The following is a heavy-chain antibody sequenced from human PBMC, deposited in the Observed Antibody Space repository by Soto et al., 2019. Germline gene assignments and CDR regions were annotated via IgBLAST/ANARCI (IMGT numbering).Heavy chain of an antibody. CDR2: ISYDGSNK. V-gene: IGHV3-30*18. CDR1: GFTFSSYG. CDR3: AKGGRYSSRGYLASKENIFDY. J-gene: IGHJ4*02. Sequence: QVQLVESGGGVVQPGRSLRLSCAASGFTFSSYGMHWVRQAPGKGLVWVAVISYDGSNKYYADSVKGRFTISRDNSKNTLYLQMDSLGGEDTAVYYCAKGGRYSSRGYLASKENIFDYWGQGTLVTVSS. D-gene: IGHD6-13*01.